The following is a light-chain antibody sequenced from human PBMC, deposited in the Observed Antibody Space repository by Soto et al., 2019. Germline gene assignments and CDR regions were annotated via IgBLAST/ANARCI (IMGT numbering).Light chain of an antibody. J-gene: IGLJ1*01. V-gene: IGLV1-47*01. CDR2: RNS. CDR1: SSNIGSNY. CDR3: AAWDDSLSGRV. Sequence: QYVLTQPPSASGTPGQRVTISCSGSSSNIGSNYVYWYQQLPGTAPKLLIYRNSQRPSGVPDRFSGSKSGTSASLAISGLRSEDEADFYCAAWDDSLSGRVFGTGTKLTVL.